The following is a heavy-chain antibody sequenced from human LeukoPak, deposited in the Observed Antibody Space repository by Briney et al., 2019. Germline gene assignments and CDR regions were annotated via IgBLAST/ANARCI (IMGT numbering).Heavy chain of an antibody. CDR1: GGSISSYY. D-gene: IGHD3-3*01. Sequence: SETLSLTCTVSGGSISSYYWSWIRQPPGKGLEWIGYIYYSGSTNYNPSFKSRVPISVDTSKNQFSLKLSSVPAADTAVYYCAREVGFLEWLPYNWFDPWGQGTLVTVSS. CDR3: AREVGFLEWLPYNWFDP. J-gene: IGHJ5*02. CDR2: IYYSGST. V-gene: IGHV4-59*01.